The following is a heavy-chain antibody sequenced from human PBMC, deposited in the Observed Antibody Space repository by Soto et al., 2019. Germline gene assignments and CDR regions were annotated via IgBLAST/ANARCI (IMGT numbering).Heavy chain of an antibody. Sequence: EVQLLESGGGLVQPGGSLRLSCAASGFTFSNNVMSWVRQAPGKGLEWVSGINDNGGDTYYADSVKGRCTISRDNSKNTLYLQMNSLRAEDTAVYYCAKAVYGAARGAMDVWGQGTTVTVSS. CDR1: GFTFSNNV. V-gene: IGHV3-23*01. J-gene: IGHJ6*02. CDR3: AKAVYGAARGAMDV. D-gene: IGHD2-8*01. CDR2: INDNGGDT.